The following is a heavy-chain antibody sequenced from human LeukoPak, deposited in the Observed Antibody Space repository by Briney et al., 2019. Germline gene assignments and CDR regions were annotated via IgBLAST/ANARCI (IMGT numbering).Heavy chain of an antibody. V-gene: IGHV3-15*01. CDR3: TTGDDYIWGSYPYY. CDR1: GFTFSNAW. Sequence: GGSLRLSCAASGFTFSNAWMSWVRQAPGKGLEWVGRIKSKTDGGTTDYAAPVKGRFTISRDDSKNTLYLQMNSLKTEDTAVYYCTTGDDYIWGSYPYYWGQGTLVTVSS. J-gene: IGHJ4*02. CDR2: IKSKTDGGTT. D-gene: IGHD3-16*02.